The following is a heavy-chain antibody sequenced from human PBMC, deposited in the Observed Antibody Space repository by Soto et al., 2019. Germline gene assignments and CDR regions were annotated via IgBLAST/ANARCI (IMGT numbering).Heavy chain of an antibody. CDR2: INPSGGST. D-gene: IGHD3-16*01. V-gene: IGHV1-46*01. Sequence: ASVKVSCKASGYTFTSYYMHWVRQAPGQGLEWMGIINPSGGSTSYAQKFQGRVTMTRDTSTSTVYMELSSLRSEDTAVYYCARVMGGAGEPEYFQYWGQGTLVTVSS. CDR1: GYTFTSYY. CDR3: ARVMGGAGEPEYFQY. J-gene: IGHJ1*01.